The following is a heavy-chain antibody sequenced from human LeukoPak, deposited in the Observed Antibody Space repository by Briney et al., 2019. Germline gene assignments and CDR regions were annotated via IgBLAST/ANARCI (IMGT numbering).Heavy chain of an antibody. V-gene: IGHV4-61*02. CDR1: GGSISSGSYY. Sequence: TSETLPLTCTVSGGSISSGSYYWNWIRQPAGKGLEWIGRIYTNENTKYNPSLKSRVTISVDTSKNQFSLKLSSVTAADTAVYYCARGNYYDGSGYLNFDYWGQGILVTVSS. CDR2: IYTNENT. CDR3: ARGNYYDGSGYLNFDY. D-gene: IGHD3-22*01. J-gene: IGHJ4*02.